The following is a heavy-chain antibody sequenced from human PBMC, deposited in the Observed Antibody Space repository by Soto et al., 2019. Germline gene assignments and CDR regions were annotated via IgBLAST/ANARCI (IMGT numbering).Heavy chain of an antibody. CDR1: GFTFSSYA. CDR3: ARVLGGITAFDY. J-gene: IGHJ4*02. CDR2: ISYDGSNK. D-gene: IGHD1-20*01. V-gene: IGHV3-30-3*01. Sequence: LRLSCAASGFTFSSYAMHWVRQAPGKGLEWVAVISYDGSNKYYADSVKGRFTISRDNSKNTLYLQMNSLRAEDTAVYYCARVLGGITAFDYWGQGTLVTVSS.